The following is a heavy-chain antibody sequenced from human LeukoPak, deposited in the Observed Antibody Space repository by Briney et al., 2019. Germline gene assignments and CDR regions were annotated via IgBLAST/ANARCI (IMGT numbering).Heavy chain of an antibody. CDR1: GFTFSSYE. CDR3: ARDWDGHSGSYYDFDY. D-gene: IGHD1-26*01. V-gene: IGHV3-48*03. Sequence: GGSLRLSCAASGFTFSSYEMNWVRQAPGKGLEWVSYISSSGSTIYYADSVKGRFTISRDNAKNSLYLQMNSLRAEDTAVYYCARDWDGHSGSYYDFDYWGQGTLVTDSS. CDR2: ISSSGSTI. J-gene: IGHJ4*02.